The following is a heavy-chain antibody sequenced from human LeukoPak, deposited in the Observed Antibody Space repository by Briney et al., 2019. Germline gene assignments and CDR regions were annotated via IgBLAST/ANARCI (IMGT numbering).Heavy chain of an antibody. CDR3: AKRGHIVVVPAAKPRYYYYMDV. D-gene: IGHD2-2*02. CDR2: ISDGGDYT. CDR1: GFTFSSYA. V-gene: IGHV3-23*01. Sequence: GGSLRLSCAASGFTFSSYAMTWVRQAPGKGLEWVSSISDGGDYTYYTDSVKGRFIISRDNSKNTLYLKLNSLRAEDTAVYYCAKRGHIVVVPAAKPRYYYYMDVWGKGTTVTVSS. J-gene: IGHJ6*03.